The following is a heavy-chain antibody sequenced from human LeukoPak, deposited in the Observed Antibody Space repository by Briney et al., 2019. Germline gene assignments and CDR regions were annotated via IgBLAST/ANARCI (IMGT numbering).Heavy chain of an antibody. CDR3: ARDRGAAAGTPGDYYYYGMDV. CDR1: GFTVSSNY. Sequence: GGSLRLSCAASGFTVSSNYMSWVRQAPGKGLEWVSVIYSGGSTYYADSVKGRFTISRDNAKNSLYLQMNSLRAEDTAVYYCARDRGAAAGTPGDYYYYGMDVWGQGTTVTVSS. D-gene: IGHD6-13*01. J-gene: IGHJ6*02. V-gene: IGHV3-66*01. CDR2: IYSGGST.